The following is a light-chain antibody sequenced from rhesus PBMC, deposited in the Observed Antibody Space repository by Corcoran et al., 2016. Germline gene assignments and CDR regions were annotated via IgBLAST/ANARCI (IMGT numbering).Light chain of an antibody. Sequence: DIQMTQSPSSLSASVGDRVTITRSASQDIRDYFNWYQQKPGKAPKRLIYAASSLESGVPSRFSGSGSGTDFTLTISSLQPEDFAAYYCLQGYSTPFTFGPGTKLDIK. V-gene: IGKV1-36*02. CDR1: QDIRDY. J-gene: IGKJ3*01. CDR2: AAS. CDR3: LQGYSTPFT.